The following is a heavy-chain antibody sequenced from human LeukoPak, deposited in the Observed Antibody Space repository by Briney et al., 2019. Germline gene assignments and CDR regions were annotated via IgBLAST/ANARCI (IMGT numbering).Heavy chain of an antibody. J-gene: IGHJ4*02. D-gene: IGHD4-17*01. CDR3: ARSPGYGDYGHHDY. CDR1: GFPFSDYE. CDR2: ISSSGSSI. Sequence: GSLSLSCAASGFPFSDYEMNWVRQAPGKGLEWLSYISSSGSSIYYADSLKGRFTISRDNAKNSLYLQMNSLRGEDTAVYYCARSPGYGDYGHHDYWGQGTLVTVSS. V-gene: IGHV3-48*03.